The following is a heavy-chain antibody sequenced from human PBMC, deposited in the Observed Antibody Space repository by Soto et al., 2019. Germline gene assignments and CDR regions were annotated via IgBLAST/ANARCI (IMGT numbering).Heavy chain of an antibody. D-gene: IGHD4-4*01. J-gene: IGHJ4*02. CDR3: AREMLDDYSNSFDY. CDR2: IWYDGSNK. V-gene: IGHV3-33*01. CDR1: GFTFSSYG. Sequence: PGGSLRLSCAASGFTFSSYGMRWVRQAPGKGLEWVAVIWYDGSNKYYADSVKGRFTISRDNSKNTLYLQMNSLRAEDTAVYYCAREMLDDYSNSFDYWGQGTLVTVSS.